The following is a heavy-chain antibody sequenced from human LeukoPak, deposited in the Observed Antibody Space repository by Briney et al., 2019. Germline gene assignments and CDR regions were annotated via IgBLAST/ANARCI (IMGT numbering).Heavy chain of an antibody. CDR1: GGSISCSSYY. J-gene: IGHJ6*02. Sequence: KPSETVSLTCTVSGGSISCSSYYWGWIRQPTGKGLEWIGSIYYSGSTYYNPSLKSRVTISVDTSKNQFSLKLSSVTAADTAVYYCAITGTSDYYGMDVWGQGTTVTVSS. V-gene: IGHV4-39*01. CDR2: IYYSGST. D-gene: IGHD1-7*01. CDR3: AITGTSDYYGMDV.